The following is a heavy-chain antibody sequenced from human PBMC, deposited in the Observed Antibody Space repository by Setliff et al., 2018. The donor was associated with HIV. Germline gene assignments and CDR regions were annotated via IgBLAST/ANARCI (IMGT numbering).Heavy chain of an antibody. Sequence: GESLKISCAASGFTFSRYEMNWVRQAPGKGLEWIAAVSSSADSIVYADSVKGRFTISRDNAKNSMYLQMNSLRVEDTAVYYCARESSGSYFHFYYYMDVWGKGTTVTVSS. CDR2: VSSSADSI. CDR1: GFTFSRYE. J-gene: IGHJ6*03. V-gene: IGHV3-48*03. D-gene: IGHD3-10*01. CDR3: ARESSGSYFHFYYYMDV.